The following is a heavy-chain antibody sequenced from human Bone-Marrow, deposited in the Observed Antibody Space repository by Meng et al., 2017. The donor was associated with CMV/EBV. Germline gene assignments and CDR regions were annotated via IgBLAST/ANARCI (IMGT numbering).Heavy chain of an antibody. CDR1: GFTFDDYG. CDR3: ARGRSPAYGYYYYGMDV. V-gene: IGHV3-20*04. Sequence: GESLKISCAASGFTFDDYGMSWVRQAPGKGLEWVSGINWNGGSTGYADSVKSRFTISRDNAKNSLYLQMNSLRAEDTALYYCARGRSPAYGYYYYGMDVWGQGTTVTVSS. D-gene: IGHD3-10*01. CDR2: INWNGGST. J-gene: IGHJ6*02.